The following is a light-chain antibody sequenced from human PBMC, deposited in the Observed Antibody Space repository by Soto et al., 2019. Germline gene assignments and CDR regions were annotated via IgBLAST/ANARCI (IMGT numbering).Light chain of an antibody. CDR1: QDISNY. Sequence: DIQMTQSPSSLSASVGDRVTIICQASQDISNYLNCYQQKPGKAPKLLIYDASNLETGVPSRFSGSGSGTDFTFTITSLQPEDIATYYCQQDVNLPLAPGTKVDI. CDR2: DAS. V-gene: IGKV1-33*01. J-gene: IGKJ3*01. CDR3: QQDVNLP.